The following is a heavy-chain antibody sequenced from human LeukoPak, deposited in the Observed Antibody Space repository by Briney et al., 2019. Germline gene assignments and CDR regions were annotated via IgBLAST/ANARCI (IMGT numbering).Heavy chain of an antibody. D-gene: IGHD6-13*01. CDR2: ISSSGNYI. J-gene: IGHJ4*02. CDR1: GVTFSSYS. Sequence: PGESLALSCAASGVTFSSYSMSWVRQAPGKGLEWVSSISSSGNYIYYADSVKGRFTISRDNAKSSLYLQMNSLRAEDTAVYYCANLEGGYSSSWSHYWGQGTLVTVSS. CDR3: ANLEGGYSSSWSHY. V-gene: IGHV3-21*01.